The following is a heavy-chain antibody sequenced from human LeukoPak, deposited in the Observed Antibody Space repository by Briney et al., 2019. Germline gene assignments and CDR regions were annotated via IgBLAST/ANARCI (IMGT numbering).Heavy chain of an antibody. V-gene: IGHV3-21*01. CDR1: GFTFNTFN. J-gene: IGHJ4*02. D-gene: IGHD3-9*01. CDR3: ARGHYVVLAASYKWTPDY. CDR2: ITSGGDYI. Sequence: GGSLRLSCAASGFTFNTFNMNWVRQAPGKGLEWVSSITSGGDYIYYADSVKGRFTTSRHNAKNSLSLQLNSLRVEDTAVYYCARGHYVVLAASYKWTPDYWGQGTLVTVSS.